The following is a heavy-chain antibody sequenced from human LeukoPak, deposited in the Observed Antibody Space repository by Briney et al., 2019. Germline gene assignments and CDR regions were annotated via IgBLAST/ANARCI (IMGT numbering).Heavy chain of an antibody. J-gene: IGHJ4*02. CDR2: IYYSGST. CDR1: GGSISSSSYY. V-gene: IGHV4-39*01. Sequence: PSETLSLTCTVSGGSISSSSYYWGWIRQPPGKGLEWIGSIYYSGSTYYNPSLKSRVTISVDTSKNQFSLKLSSVTAADTAVYYCARQKNSGSYLGYFDYWGQGTLVTVSS. D-gene: IGHD1-26*01. CDR3: ARQKNSGSYLGYFDY.